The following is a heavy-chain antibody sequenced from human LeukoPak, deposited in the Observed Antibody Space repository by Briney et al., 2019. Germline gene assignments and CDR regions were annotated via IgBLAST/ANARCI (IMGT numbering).Heavy chain of an antibody. Sequence: PGGSLRLSCAASGFTFSSYGMHWVRQAPGKGLEWVAFIRYDGSNKYYADSVKGRFTISRDNSKNTLYLQMNSLRAEDTAVYYCAKPGRGETYYYDSSGYYYIDYWGQGTLVTVSS. CDR2: IRYDGSNK. V-gene: IGHV3-30*02. CDR1: GFTFSSYG. CDR3: AKPGRGETYYYDSSGYYYIDY. D-gene: IGHD3-22*01. J-gene: IGHJ4*02.